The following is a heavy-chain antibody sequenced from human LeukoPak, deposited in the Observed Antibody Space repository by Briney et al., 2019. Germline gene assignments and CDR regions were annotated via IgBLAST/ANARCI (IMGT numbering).Heavy chain of an antibody. CDR2: IYTSGST. CDR3: ARIPRFDSSGYSFDY. D-gene: IGHD3-22*01. Sequence: SETLSLTCTVSGGSISSYYWSWIRQPAGKGLEWIGRIYTSGSTNYNPSLKSRVTMSVDTSKNQFSLKLSSVTAADTAVYYCARIPRFDSSGYSFDYWGREPWSPSPQ. J-gene: IGHJ4*02. CDR1: GGSISSYY. V-gene: IGHV4-4*07.